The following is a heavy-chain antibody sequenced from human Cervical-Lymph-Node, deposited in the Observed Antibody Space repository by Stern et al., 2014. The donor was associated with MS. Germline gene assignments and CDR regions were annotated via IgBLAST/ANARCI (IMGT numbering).Heavy chain of an antibody. CDR3: TQAAGDY. CDR2: IRNKDDGGTT. Sequence: VQLVESGGGLVKPGGSLTLSCAASGFHFIDAWMGWVRQAPGQGLEWVGHIRNKDDGGTTEYAATGKGRFTISSDDSKNMVYLQRNSLKTEDTGVYYCTQAAGDYWGQGTLVTVSS. CDR1: GFHFIDAW. V-gene: IGHV3-15*01. J-gene: IGHJ4*02.